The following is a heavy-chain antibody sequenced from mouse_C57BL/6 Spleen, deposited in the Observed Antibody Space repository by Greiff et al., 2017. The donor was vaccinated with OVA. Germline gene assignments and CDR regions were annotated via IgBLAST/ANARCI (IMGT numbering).Heavy chain of an antibody. CDR1: GFTFTSYW. CDR3: ARWEDYYGNRLAY. V-gene: IGHV1-64*01. Sequence: VQLQQPGAELVKPGASVKLSCKASGFTFTSYWMHWVKQRPGQGLEWIGMIHPNSGSTNYNDKFTSKPTLTVDNSSSTVYIKLSSLPSDDSAVYYCARWEDYYGNRLAYWGQGTLVTVSA. J-gene: IGHJ3*01. CDR2: IHPNSGST. D-gene: IGHD1-1*01.